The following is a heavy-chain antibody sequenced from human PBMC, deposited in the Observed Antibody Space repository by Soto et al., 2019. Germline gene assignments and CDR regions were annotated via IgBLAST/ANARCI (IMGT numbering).Heavy chain of an antibody. J-gene: IGHJ4*02. CDR1: GGSITSYY. V-gene: IGHV4-59*12. D-gene: IGHD6-19*01. CDR2: IYNSGNT. Sequence: PADTRSLTCPVSGGSITSYYWSWIREPPGKGLEGIVYIYNSGNTNYNPSLKSRVTISVDTSKNQFSLKLSSVTAADTAVYYCAIPTGLEVTGPDYWGQGTLVTVSS. CDR3: AIPTGLEVTGPDY.